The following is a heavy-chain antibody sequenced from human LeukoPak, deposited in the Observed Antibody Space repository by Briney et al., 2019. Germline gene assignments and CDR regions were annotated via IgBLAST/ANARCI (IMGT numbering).Heavy chain of an antibody. CDR2: ISGSGAST. Sequence: PVGSLRLSCAASGFTFSSYPMSWVRQAPGKGLEWVSAISGSGASTYYADSVKGRFTISRDNSKNTLYLQMNSLRAEDTAVYYCAKPIEFGYSYSFDYWGQGTLVTVSS. V-gene: IGHV3-23*01. J-gene: IGHJ4*02. CDR3: AKPIEFGYSYSFDY. D-gene: IGHD5-18*01. CDR1: GFTFSSYP.